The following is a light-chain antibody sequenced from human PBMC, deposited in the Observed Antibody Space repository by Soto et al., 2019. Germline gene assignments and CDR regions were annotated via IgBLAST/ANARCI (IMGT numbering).Light chain of an antibody. CDR1: QDISNY. Sequence: DIQMTQSPSSLSASVGDRVTITCQASQDISNYLNWYQQQPGKAPKLLIYDASNLETGVPSRFSGSGSGTDFTFAISNLQPEDIATYCCQQYLNRPISTFGPGKRVDLK. CDR2: DAS. J-gene: IGKJ3*01. V-gene: IGKV1-33*01. CDR3: QQYLNRPIST.